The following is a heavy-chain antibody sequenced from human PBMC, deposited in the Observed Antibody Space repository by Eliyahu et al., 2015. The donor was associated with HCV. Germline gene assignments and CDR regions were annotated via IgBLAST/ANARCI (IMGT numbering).Heavy chain of an antibody. D-gene: IGHD3-3*01. J-gene: IGHJ5*02. CDR3: AKHLTNSGHES. CDR2: ISYSGTT. CDR1: GGSIRSVSYY. Sequence: QLQLQESGPGLVKPSETLSLXCTVSGGSIRSVSYYWGWIRQPPGKGLEWIGSISYSGTTYYNPSLKSRVTVSVDTSNNKFSLKLDSVTAADTALYYCAKHLTNSGHESWGQGTLVTVSS. V-gene: IGHV4-39*01.